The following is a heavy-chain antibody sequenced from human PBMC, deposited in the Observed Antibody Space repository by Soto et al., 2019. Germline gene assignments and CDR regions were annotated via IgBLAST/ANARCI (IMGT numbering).Heavy chain of an antibody. V-gene: IGHV1-69*01. J-gene: IGHJ2*01. CDR3: ASTKYDSSAYDYWYLGL. CDR2: IIPIFGTA. Sequence: QVELVQSGAAVKKPGYSVKVSCQASEDTFSNYAISWVRQAPGQGLEWMGGIIPIFGTANYAEKFQGRVTITAHASANTMYLELRSTRSEDTAVYYCASTKYDSSAYDYWYLGLWGRGTLVTVSS. D-gene: IGHD3-22*01. CDR1: EDTFSNYA.